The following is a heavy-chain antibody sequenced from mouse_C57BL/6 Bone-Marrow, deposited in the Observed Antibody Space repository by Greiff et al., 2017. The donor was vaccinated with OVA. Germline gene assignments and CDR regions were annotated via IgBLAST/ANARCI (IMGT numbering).Heavy chain of an antibody. V-gene: IGHV1-64*01. J-gene: IGHJ2*01. CDR1: GYTFTSYW. Sequence: QVQLKQPGAELVKPGASVKLSCKASGYTFTSYWMHWVKQRPGQGLEWIGMIHPNSGSTNYNEKFQSKATMTVDKSSSTAYMQLSSLTSEDSAVYYCAKGYSNYPYWGQGTTLTVSS. CDR2: IHPNSGST. CDR3: AKGYSNYPY. D-gene: IGHD2-5*01.